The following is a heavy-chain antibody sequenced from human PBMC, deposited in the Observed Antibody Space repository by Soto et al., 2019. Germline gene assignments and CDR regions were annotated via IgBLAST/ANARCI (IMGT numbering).Heavy chain of an antibody. D-gene: IGHD2-15*01. CDR3: AKRRGAGGHFDY. J-gene: IGHJ4*02. V-gene: IGHV3-23*01. Sequence: RLSCAASGFTFTSYAMGWVRQAPGKGLECVSVVSRGGSTHYADSVTGRFIVSRDNSENTVSLQMNSLRADDTAVYYCAKRRGAGGHFDYWGQGALVTVSS. CDR1: GFTFTSYA. CDR2: VSRGGST.